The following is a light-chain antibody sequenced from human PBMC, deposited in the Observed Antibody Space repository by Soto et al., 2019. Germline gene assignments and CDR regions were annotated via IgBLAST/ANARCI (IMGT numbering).Light chain of an antibody. CDR2: DAS. Sequence: IHMTQAPSTLSASVVYRVTITFLASQSISSWLAWYQQKPGKAPKLLIYDASSLESGVPSRFSGSGSGTDFTLTISSLQPEDFATYYCQQSYSTLPITFGQGTRLEIK. CDR3: QQSYSTLPIT. CDR1: QSISSW. J-gene: IGKJ5*01. V-gene: IGKV1-39*01.